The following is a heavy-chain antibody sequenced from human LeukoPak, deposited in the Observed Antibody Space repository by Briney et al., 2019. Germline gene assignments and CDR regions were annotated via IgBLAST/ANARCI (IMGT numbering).Heavy chain of an antibody. CDR2: ISSSGSTI. D-gene: IGHD1-26*01. CDR3: ARVAPVGPVDY. Sequence: GGSLRLSCAVSGFTFSSYEMNWVRQAPGKGLEWLSYISSSGSTIYSADSVRGRFTFSRDNAKNSLYLQMNSLRAEDTAIYYCARVAPVGPVDYWGQGTLVTVSS. J-gene: IGHJ4*02. CDR1: GFTFSSYE. V-gene: IGHV3-48*03.